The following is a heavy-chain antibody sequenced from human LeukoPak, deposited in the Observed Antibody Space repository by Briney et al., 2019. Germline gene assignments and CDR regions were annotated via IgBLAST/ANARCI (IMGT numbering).Heavy chain of an antibody. Sequence: ASVKVSCKASGYTFTSYYMRWVRQAPGQGLEWMGIINPSGGSTSYAQKFQGRVTMTRDMSTSTVYMELSSLRSEDTAVYYCAGPTRSGGSSLAFDYWGQGTLVTVSS. CDR1: GYTFTSYY. V-gene: IGHV1-46*01. D-gene: IGHD2-15*01. CDR2: INPSGGST. CDR3: AGPTRSGGSSLAFDY. J-gene: IGHJ4*02.